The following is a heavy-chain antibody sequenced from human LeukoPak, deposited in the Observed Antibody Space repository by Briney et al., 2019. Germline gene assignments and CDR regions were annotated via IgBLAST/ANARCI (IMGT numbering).Heavy chain of an antibody. CDR2: INPNSGGT. CDR1: GYTLTELS. D-gene: IGHD1-26*01. V-gene: IGHV1-2*02. Sequence: ASVKVSCKVSGYTLTELSMHWVRQAPGQGLEWMGWINPNSGGTNYAQKFQGRVTMTRDTSISTAYMELSRLRSDDTAVYYCARVSGSYAYYFDYWGQGTLVTVSS. J-gene: IGHJ4*02. CDR3: ARVSGSYAYYFDY.